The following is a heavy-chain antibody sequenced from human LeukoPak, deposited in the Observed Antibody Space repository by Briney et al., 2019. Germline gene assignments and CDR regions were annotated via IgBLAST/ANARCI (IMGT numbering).Heavy chain of an antibody. D-gene: IGHD1-26*01. CDR1: GYSFTSYW. J-gene: IGHJ4*02. V-gene: IGHV5-51*01. Sequence: PGASLKISSKCSGYSFTSYWIGCVRQMPGKGLEWMGIIYPGDSDTSYSPSFQGQVTISADKSLSTAYLQWSSLKASDTAMYYCARGSGSYHTAYMNWGQGSPVTVSS. CDR2: IYPGDSDT. CDR3: ARGSGSYHTAYMN.